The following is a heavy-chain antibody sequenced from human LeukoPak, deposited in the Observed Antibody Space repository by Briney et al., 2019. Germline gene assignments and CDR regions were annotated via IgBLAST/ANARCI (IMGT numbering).Heavy chain of an antibody. D-gene: IGHD3-9*01. Sequence: PGESLQISCKGSGYSFTSYWIGWVRQMPGKGLEWMGIIYPDDSDTRHSPAFQGQVTISADKSISTAYLQWSSLKASDTAMYYCARVGADYDILTGYDYWGQGTLVTVSS. CDR1: GYSFTSYW. CDR3: ARVGADYDILTGYDY. CDR2: IYPDDSDT. J-gene: IGHJ4*02. V-gene: IGHV5-51*01.